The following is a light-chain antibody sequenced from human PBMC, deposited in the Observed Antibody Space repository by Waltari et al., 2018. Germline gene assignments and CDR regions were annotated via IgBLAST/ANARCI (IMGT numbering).Light chain of an antibody. J-gene: IGLJ2*01. V-gene: IGLV2-14*01. CDR1: RSDVGGYHY. CDR2: EVS. Sequence: QSALTQPASVSGSPGQSITISCTGTRSDVGGYHYVSWYQQHPGKAPKVMIYEVSNRPSGVSNRFSGSKSGNTASLTISGLQAEDEADYYCTSYASSNTLVVFGGGTKLTVL. CDR3: TSYASSNTLVV.